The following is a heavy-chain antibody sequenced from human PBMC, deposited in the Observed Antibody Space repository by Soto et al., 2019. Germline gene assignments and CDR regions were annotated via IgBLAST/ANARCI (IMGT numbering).Heavy chain of an antibody. V-gene: IGHV3-53*01. D-gene: IGHD2-2*01. Sequence: PGGSLRLSCAASGFTVSSNYMSWVRQAPGKGLEWVSVIYSGGSTYYADSVKGRFTISRDNSKNTLYLQMNSLRAEDTAVYYCARATNIGAIDYWGQGTLVTVSS. CDR1: GFTVSSNY. CDR3: ARATNIGAIDY. J-gene: IGHJ4*02. CDR2: IYSGGST.